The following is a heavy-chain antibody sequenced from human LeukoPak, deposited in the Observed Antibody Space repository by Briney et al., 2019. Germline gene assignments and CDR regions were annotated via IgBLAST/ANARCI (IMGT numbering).Heavy chain of an antibody. Sequence: GSLELSWGASEFHVKRNFLSWIRQGSGEGLGGVSVIYSGGNTFYADSVKGRFTISRDNSKNTVYLQMNSLRAEDTAIYYCARHAFGSQYNPNDLWGQGTLVTVSS. V-gene: IGHV3-66*04. CDR3: ARHAFGSQYNPNDL. D-gene: IGHD1-14*01. CDR1: EFHVKRNF. J-gene: IGHJ4*02. CDR2: IYSGGNT.